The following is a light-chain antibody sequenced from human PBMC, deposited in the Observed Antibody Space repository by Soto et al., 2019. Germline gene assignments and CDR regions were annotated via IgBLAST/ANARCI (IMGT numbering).Light chain of an antibody. V-gene: IGKV3-11*01. CDR1: HSVSSS. CDR3: HQRSNWPRT. CDR2: DAS. Sequence: EIVLTQSPATLSLSPGERATLAFSASHSVSSSLAWYQQKPGQAPRLLIYDASNRATGIPARFSGSGSWTDFTRTISSLEPEDFAVYYGHQRSNWPRTFGQGTNVEIK. J-gene: IGKJ1*01.